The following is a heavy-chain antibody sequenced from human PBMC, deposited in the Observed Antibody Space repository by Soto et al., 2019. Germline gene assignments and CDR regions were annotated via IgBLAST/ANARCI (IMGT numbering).Heavy chain of an antibody. V-gene: IGHV1-69*01. J-gene: IGHJ6*02. CDR3: ASFPFRHGDYYYSLPVDV. CDR1: GYDFNTYP. CDR2: VVPIFDRP. Sequence: QMQLAQSGAEVKRPGSSVKVSCKASGYDFNTYPLNWVRQAPGQGLEWIGGVVPIFDRPHYAEHLRGRFAITADESSDTAFMELTRLTFEDTATYFCASFPFRHGDYYYSLPVDVLGQGTTVIVSS. D-gene: IGHD3-22*01.